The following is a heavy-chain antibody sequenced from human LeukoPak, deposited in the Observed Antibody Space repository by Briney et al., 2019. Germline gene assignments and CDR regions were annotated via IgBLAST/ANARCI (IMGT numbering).Heavy chain of an antibody. CDR2: ISAYNGNT. Sequence: GSSVTVSCMASVYILTSFVINWVRQAPGQGLEWMGWISAYNGNTNCAQKFQGRVTITRDTSASTAYMELSSLRSEDTAVYSCARVLGGGWYAVDTFDIWGQETMVTVSS. CDR3: ARVLGGGWYAVDTFDI. D-gene: IGHD6-19*01. CDR1: VYILTSFV. V-gene: IGHV1-18*01. J-gene: IGHJ3*02.